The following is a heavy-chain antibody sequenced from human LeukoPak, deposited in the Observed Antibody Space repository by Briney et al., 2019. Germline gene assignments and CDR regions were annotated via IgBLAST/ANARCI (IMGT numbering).Heavy chain of an antibody. CDR1: GFTFDDYA. CDR3: ARDQITRYSGSYYSEVSGFDY. Sequence: PGGSLRLSCAASGFTFDDYAMHWVRQAPGKGLEWVSGISWNSGSIGYADSVKGRFTISRDNAKNSLYLQMNSLRAEDTAVYYCARDQITRYSGSYYSEVSGFDYWGQGTLVTVSS. J-gene: IGHJ4*02. CDR2: ISWNSGSI. D-gene: IGHD1-26*01. V-gene: IGHV3-9*01.